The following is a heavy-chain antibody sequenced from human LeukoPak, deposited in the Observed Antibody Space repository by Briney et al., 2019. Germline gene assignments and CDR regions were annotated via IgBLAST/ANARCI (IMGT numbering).Heavy chain of an antibody. Sequence: ASAKVSCKASGYTFTSYDINWVRRATGQGLEWMGWMNPNSGNTGYAQKFQGRVTMTRNTSMSTAYMELSSLRSEDTAVYYCARSGAVAGSWFDPWGQGTLVTVSS. J-gene: IGHJ5*02. V-gene: IGHV1-8*01. D-gene: IGHD6-19*01. CDR3: ARSGAVAGSWFDP. CDR2: MNPNSGNT. CDR1: GYTFTSYD.